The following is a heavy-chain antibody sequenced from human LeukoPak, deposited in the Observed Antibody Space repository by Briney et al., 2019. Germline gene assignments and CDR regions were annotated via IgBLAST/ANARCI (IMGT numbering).Heavy chain of an antibody. D-gene: IGHD3-3*01. CDR2: ISGSGGST. CDR3: AKSDWIGYSAFDY. Sequence: GGSLRLSCAASEFTFSSYAMSWVRQAPGKGLEWVSVISGSGGSTYYADSVKGRFIISRDNSKNTLHLQMNSLRTEDTAVYYCAKSDWIGYSAFDYWGQGTLVTVSS. CDR1: EFTFSSYA. J-gene: IGHJ4*02. V-gene: IGHV3-23*01.